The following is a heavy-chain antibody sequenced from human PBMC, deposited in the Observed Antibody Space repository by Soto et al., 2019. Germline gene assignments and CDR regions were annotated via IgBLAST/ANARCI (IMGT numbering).Heavy chain of an antibody. CDR1: GDTFKNCV. Sequence: QVQVVQSGVEVRRPGSSVKVSCKASGDTFKNCVISWVRQAPGQGLEWMGGIIPLFGTTDFAQRFQGRLTITTDESTTTAYMALSRLRSEDTATYYCAAELGFGKLSVVWGQGITVIVSS. J-gene: IGHJ6*02. CDR2: IIPLFGTT. D-gene: IGHD3-10*01. V-gene: IGHV1-69*01. CDR3: AAELGFGKLSVV.